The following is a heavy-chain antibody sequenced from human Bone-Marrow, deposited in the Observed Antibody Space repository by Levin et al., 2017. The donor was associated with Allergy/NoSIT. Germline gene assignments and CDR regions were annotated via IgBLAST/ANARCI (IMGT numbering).Heavy chain of an antibody. Sequence: GGSLRLSCAASGFTFSSYAMSWVRQAPGKGLEWVSAISGSGGSTYYADSVKGRFTISRDNSKNTLYLQMNSLRAEDTAVYYCAKHYNPAYGDYVDAFDIWGQGTMVAVSS. D-gene: IGHD4-17*01. J-gene: IGHJ3*02. CDR2: ISGSGGST. CDR3: AKHYNPAYGDYVDAFDI. CDR1: GFTFSSYA. V-gene: IGHV3-23*01.